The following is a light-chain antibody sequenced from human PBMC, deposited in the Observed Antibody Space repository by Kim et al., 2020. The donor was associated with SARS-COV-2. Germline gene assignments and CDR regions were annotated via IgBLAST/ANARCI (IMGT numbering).Light chain of an antibody. Sequence: EIVLTQSPGTLSLSPGERATLSCRASQSVSSNYLSWYQQKPGQAPRLLIYGASSRATGIPDRFSGSGSGTDFTLTISRLEPEDFAVYYYQQYSSSRTFGQGTKVDIK. J-gene: IGKJ1*01. CDR3: QQYSSSRT. CDR2: GAS. V-gene: IGKV3-20*01. CDR1: QSVSSNY.